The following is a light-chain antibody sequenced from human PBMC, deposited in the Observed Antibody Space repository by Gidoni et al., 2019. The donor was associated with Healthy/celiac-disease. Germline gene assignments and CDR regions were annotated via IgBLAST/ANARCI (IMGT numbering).Light chain of an antibody. CDR2: AAS. J-gene: IGKJ3*01. CDR1: QSISSY. Sequence: DIQMTQSPSSLSASVGDRVTITCRASQSISSYVNWYQQKPGKAPKLLIYAASSLQSGVPSRFSGSGSGTDFTLTISSLQPEDFATYYCQQSYSTPRVTFGPXTNVD. V-gene: IGKV1-39*01. CDR3: QQSYSTPRVT.